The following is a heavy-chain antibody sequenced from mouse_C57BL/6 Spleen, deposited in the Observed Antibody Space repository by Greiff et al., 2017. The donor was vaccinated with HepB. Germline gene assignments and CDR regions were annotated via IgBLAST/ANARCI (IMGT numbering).Heavy chain of an antibody. V-gene: IGHV1-64*01. CDR2: IHPNSGST. CDR1: GYTFTSYW. D-gene: IGHD2-4*01. Sequence: VQLQQPGAELVKPGASVKLSCKASGYTFTSYWMHWVKQRPGQGLEWIGMIHPNSGSTNYNEKFKSKATLTVDKSSSTAYMQLSSLTSEDSAVYYCARELRRGGYAMDYWGQGTSVTVSS. CDR3: ARELRRGGYAMDY. J-gene: IGHJ4*01.